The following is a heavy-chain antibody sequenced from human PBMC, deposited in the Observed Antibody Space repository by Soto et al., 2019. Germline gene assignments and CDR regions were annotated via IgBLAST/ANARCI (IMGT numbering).Heavy chain of an antibody. CDR1: GYGFTTHW. CDR3: ECHVAVPRHDAFDI. D-gene: IGHD2-21*01. V-gene: IGHV5-51*01. J-gene: IGHJ3*02. Sequence: PGESLKISCKGSGYGFTTHWIAWVRQMPGKGLEWVGIIYPGNSDTKYSPSFQGQVTISADTAISTAYLQWSSLKPSDTAMYYCECHVAVPRHDAFDIWGQGTMVTVSS. CDR2: IYPGNSDT.